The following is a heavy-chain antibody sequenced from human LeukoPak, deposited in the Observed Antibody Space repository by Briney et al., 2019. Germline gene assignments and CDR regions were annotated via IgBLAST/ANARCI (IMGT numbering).Heavy chain of an antibody. D-gene: IGHD4-17*01. Sequence: ASVKVSCKASGGTFSSYAISWVRQAPGQGLEWMGWISAYNGNTNYAQKLQGRVTMTTDTSTSTAYMELRSLRSDDTAVYYCARDAPNYGDYVNDWFDPWGQGTLVTVSS. J-gene: IGHJ5*02. CDR2: ISAYNGNT. V-gene: IGHV1-18*01. CDR1: GGTFSSYA. CDR3: ARDAPNYGDYVNDWFDP.